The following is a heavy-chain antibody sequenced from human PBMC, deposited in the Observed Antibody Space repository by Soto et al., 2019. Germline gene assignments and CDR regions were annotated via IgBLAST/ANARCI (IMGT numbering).Heavy chain of an antibody. D-gene: IGHD3-3*01. CDR1: GFTFSSYV. V-gene: IGHV3-23*01. CDR2: ISGSGGST. CDR3: AKVPYDFWSGYYPPLYFDY. J-gene: IGHJ4*02. Sequence: EVQLLESGGGLVQPVGSLRLSCAASGFTFSSYVMSWVRQAPGKGLEWVSGISGSGGSTYYADSVKGRFTISRDNSKNTLYLQTNSLRAEDTAVDYCAKVPYDFWSGYYPPLYFDYWGQGTLVTVSS.